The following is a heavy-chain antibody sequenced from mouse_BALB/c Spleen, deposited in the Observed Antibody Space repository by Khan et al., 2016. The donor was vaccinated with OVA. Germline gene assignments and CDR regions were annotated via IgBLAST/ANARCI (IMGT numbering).Heavy chain of an antibody. CDR1: GFTFSTYG. Sequence: EVELVESGGDLVKPGGSLRLSCAASGFTFSTYGMSWVRQFPDKRLEWVATINSDGYYTYYPDTVKGRFTIPRNNAENTLYRQMSSLKSEDTAIYYCASHLTGSFAYWGQGTLVTVSA. CDR2: INSDGYYT. CDR3: ASHLTGSFAY. V-gene: IGHV5-6*01. D-gene: IGHD4-1*01. J-gene: IGHJ3*01.